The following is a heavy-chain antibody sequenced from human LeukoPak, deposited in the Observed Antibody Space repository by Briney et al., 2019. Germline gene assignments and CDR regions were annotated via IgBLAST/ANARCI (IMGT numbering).Heavy chain of an antibody. CDR3: ARDPVEWELLLDY. D-gene: IGHD1-26*01. CDR2: MNIDGSEK. CDR1: GFTFSSYW. Sequence: GGSLRLSCAASGFTFSSYWMGWVRQAPGKRLEWVANMNIDGSEKYYADSAKGRFTISRDNARNSVYLQMNSLRVEDTAVYYCARDPVEWELLLDYWAREPWSPSPQ. J-gene: IGHJ4*02. V-gene: IGHV3-7*01.